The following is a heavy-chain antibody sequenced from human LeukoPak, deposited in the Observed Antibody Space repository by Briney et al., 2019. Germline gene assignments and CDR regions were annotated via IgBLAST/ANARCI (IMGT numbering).Heavy chain of an antibody. Sequence: GGSLRLSCAASGFTFSSYSMNWVRQAPGKGLEWVSYISSSSSTIYYADSVKGRFTISRDNAKNSLYLQMNSLRAEDTAVYYCARTVTSFEPTPPYYFDYWGQGTLVTVSS. J-gene: IGHJ4*02. D-gene: IGHD4-17*01. CDR2: ISSSSSTI. CDR3: ARTVTSFEPTPPYYFDY. CDR1: GFTFSSYS. V-gene: IGHV3-48*04.